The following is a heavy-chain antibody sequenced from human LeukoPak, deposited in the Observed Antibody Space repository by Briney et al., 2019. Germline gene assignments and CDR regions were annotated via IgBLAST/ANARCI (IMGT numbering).Heavy chain of an antibody. CDR1: GGSFSSYY. CDR3: ARGSWFGYSYGYWY. D-gene: IGHD5-18*01. Sequence: ETLSLTCAVYGGSFSSYYCSWISQPPGKGLEWIGEINHSGSTNYNPSLKSRVTISVDTSKNHSSLNLSSVTAAYTAVYYCARGSWFGYSYGYWYWGQGTLVTVSS. CDR2: INHSGST. V-gene: IGHV4-34*01. J-gene: IGHJ4*02.